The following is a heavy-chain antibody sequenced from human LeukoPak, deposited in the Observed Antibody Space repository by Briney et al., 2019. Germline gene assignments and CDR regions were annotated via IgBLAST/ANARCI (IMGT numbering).Heavy chain of an antibody. J-gene: IGHJ4*02. CDR3: ASTQIVGGSLSNN. Sequence: GSLRLSCAASGFTFSSYSMNWVRQPPGKGLEWIGEINHSGSTNYNPSLKSRVTISVDTSKNQFSLKLSSVTAADTAVYYCASTQIVGGSLSNNWGQGTLVTVSS. V-gene: IGHV4-34*01. CDR1: GFTFSSYS. CDR2: INHSGST. D-gene: IGHD1-26*01.